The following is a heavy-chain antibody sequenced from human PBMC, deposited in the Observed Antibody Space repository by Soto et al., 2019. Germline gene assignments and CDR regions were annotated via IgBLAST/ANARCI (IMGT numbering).Heavy chain of an antibody. Sequence: GGSLRLSCAASGFTFSSYGMHWVRQAPGKGLEWVAVISYDGSNKYYADSVKGRFTISRDNSKNTLYLQMNSLRAEDTAVYYCAKCLISFRLIDYWGQGTLVTVSS. V-gene: IGHV3-30*18. J-gene: IGHJ4*02. CDR1: GFTFSSYG. CDR3: AKCLISFRLIDY. D-gene: IGHD3-16*01. CDR2: ISYDGSNK.